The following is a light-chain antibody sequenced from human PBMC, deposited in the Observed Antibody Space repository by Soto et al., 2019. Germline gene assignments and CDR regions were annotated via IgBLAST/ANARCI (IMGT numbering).Light chain of an antibody. Sequence: ETVLTQSPATLSLSPGERATLSCRASQSINDNLAWYQQKPGQAPSLVVWDATQMATGIPARFSGSGSGTELTLTLGDLGPDDFAVYYVNIRGNWPVFGGGTKV. CDR3: NIRGNWPV. CDR1: QSINDN. CDR2: DAT. V-gene: IGKV3-11*01. J-gene: IGKJ4*01.